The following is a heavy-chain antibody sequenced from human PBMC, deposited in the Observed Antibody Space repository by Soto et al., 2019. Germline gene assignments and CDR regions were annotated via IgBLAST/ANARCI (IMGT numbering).Heavy chain of an antibody. V-gene: IGHV1-69*08. CDR1: GGTFSSYT. Sequence: QVQLVQSGAEVKKPGSSVKVSCKASGGTFSSYTISWVRQAPGQGLEWMGRIIPILGIAKYAQKFQGRVTITTDKATSRASMELSRVTSEDPAVYYCARDPVCSSSFYYYCGMDVWGQGTTVTGSS. CDR2: IIPILGIA. D-gene: IGHD6-13*01. J-gene: IGHJ6*02. CDR3: ARDPVCSSSFYYYCGMDV.